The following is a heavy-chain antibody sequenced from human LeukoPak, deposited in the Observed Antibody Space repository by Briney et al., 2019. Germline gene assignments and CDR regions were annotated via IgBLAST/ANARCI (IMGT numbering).Heavy chain of an antibody. V-gene: IGHV3-48*01. CDR3: ARAYSSSWYPQVDY. J-gene: IGHJ4*02. CDR1: GFTFSSYS. D-gene: IGHD6-13*01. CDR2: ISSSSSTI. Sequence: PGGSLRLSCAASGFTFSSYSMNWVRQAPGKGLEWVSYISSSSSTIYYADSVKGRFTISRDNAKNSLYLQMNSLRAEDTALYHCARAYSSSWYPQVDYWGQGTLVTVSS.